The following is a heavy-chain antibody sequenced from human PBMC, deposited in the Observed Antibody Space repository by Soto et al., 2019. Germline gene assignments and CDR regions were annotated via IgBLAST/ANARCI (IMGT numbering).Heavy chain of an antibody. D-gene: IGHD2-15*01. CDR3: ARSGGIVVVVDSYAFDI. CDR1: GYTFTSYY. V-gene: IGHV1-46*03. Sequence: ASVKVSCKASGYTFTSYYMHWVLQAPGQGLEWMGIINPSGGSTSYAQKFQGRVTMTRDTSTSTVYMELSSLRSEDTAVYYCARSGGIVVVVDSYAFDIWGQGTMVTVSS. J-gene: IGHJ3*02. CDR2: INPSGGST.